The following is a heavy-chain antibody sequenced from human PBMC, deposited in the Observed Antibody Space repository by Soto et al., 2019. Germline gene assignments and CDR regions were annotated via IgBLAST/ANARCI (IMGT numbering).Heavy chain of an antibody. CDR2: IIPIFGTA. V-gene: IGHV1-69*06. Sequence: ASVKVSCKASGGTFSSYAISWVRQAPGQGLEWMGGIIPIFGTANYAQKFQGRVTITADKSTSTAYMELSSLRSEDTAVYYCASLVVVAATAGFFDYWGQGTLVTVS. J-gene: IGHJ4*02. CDR3: ASLVVVAATAGFFDY. D-gene: IGHD2-15*01. CDR1: GGTFSSYA.